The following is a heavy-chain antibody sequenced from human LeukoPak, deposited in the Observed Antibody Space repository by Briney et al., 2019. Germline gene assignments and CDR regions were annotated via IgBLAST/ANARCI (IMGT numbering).Heavy chain of an antibody. D-gene: IGHD6-13*01. J-gene: IGHJ3*02. CDR3: ATDTSSWYEGDTFDI. CDR2: IKQDGSAK. CDR1: GFTFSIYW. Sequence: GGSLRLSCAASGFTFSIYWMSWVRQAPGKGLQWVANIKQDGSAKYYVDSVRGRFTISRDNAKTSLYLQMNSLRAEDTAVYYCATDTSSWYEGDTFDIWGQGTMVTVSS. V-gene: IGHV3-7*01.